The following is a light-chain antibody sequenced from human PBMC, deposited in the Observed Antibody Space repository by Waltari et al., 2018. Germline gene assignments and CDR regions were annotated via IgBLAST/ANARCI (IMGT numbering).Light chain of an antibody. Sequence: SALTQPASVSGSPGQSLPISCTGTSSAVGNYNLVSCFQQHPGKAPKLMIYEGSKRPSGVSNRFSGSKSGNTASLTISGLQAEDEADYYCCSYAGSSTSVVFGGGTKLTVL. CDR3: CSYAGSSTSVV. CDR2: EGS. J-gene: IGLJ2*01. V-gene: IGLV2-23*01. CDR1: SSAVGNYNL.